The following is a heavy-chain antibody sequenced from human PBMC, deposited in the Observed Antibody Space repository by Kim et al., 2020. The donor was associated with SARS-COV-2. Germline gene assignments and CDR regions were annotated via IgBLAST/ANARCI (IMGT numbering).Heavy chain of an antibody. D-gene: IGHD6-13*01. V-gene: IGHV1-18*01. CDR2: ISTFNGKT. CDR1: GYVFTSYG. CDR3: ARGGSSSWTSWFDP. J-gene: IGHJ5*02. Sequence: ASVKVSFKASGYVFTSYGITWVRQAPGQGLEWVGWISTFNGKTKYAQKVQGRISMTADTPTTTAYMQLRRLTSDDTAIYYCARGGSSSWTSWFDPWGQGTLVTVSS.